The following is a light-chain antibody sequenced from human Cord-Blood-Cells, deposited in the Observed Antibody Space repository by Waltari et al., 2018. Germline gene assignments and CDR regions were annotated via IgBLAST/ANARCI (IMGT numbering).Light chain of an antibody. V-gene: IGLV2-14*01. J-gene: IGLJ3*02. CDR3: GSYTSSSTV. CDR2: DVS. Sequence: QSALTQPASVSGSPGQSITISCPGTSSDVGGYNSVSWYQQHPGKAPKLMIYDVSNRPSGVSNRFSGSKSGNTASLTISGLQAEDEADYYCGSYTSSSTVFGGGTKLTVL. CDR1: SSDVGGYNS.